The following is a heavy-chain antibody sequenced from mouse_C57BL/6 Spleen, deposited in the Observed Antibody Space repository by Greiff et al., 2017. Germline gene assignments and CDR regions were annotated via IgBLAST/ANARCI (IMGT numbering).Heavy chain of an antibody. Sequence: QVQLQQSGAELVRPGASVTLSCKASGYTFTDYEMHWVKQTPVHGLEWIGAIDPETGGTAYNQKFKGKAILTADKSSSTAYMELRSLTSEDSAVYYCTRQVRLPAFAYWGKGIMVTVS. J-gene: IGHJ3*01. CDR3: TRQVRLPAFAY. D-gene: IGHD3-2*02. V-gene: IGHV1-15*01. CDR1: GYTFTDYE. CDR2: IDPETGGT.